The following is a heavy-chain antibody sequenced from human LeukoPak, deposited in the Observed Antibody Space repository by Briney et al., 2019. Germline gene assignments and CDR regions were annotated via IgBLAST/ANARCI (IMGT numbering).Heavy chain of an antibody. CDR2: INHSGST. D-gene: IGHD2-2*02. V-gene: IGHV4-34*01. CDR3: ARHYCSSTSCYTSWWFDP. J-gene: IGHJ5*02. Sequence: SETLSLTCAVYGGSFSGYYWSWLRQPPGKGLEWTGEINHSGSTNYNPSLKSQFTISVDTSKNQFSLKLSSVTAADTAVYYCARHYCSSTSCYTSWWFDPWGQGTLVTVSS. CDR1: GGSFSGYY.